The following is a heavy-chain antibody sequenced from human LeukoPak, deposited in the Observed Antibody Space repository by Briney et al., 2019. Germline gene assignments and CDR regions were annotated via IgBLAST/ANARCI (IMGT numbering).Heavy chain of an antibody. V-gene: IGHV3-23*01. J-gene: IGHJ4*02. Sequence: GGSLRLSCAASGFTFSSYAMSWVRQAPGKGLEWVSAISGSGGSTYYADSVKGRFTISRDNSKNTLYLQMNSLRAEDTAVYYCAKDLVPYDFWSGFDYWGQGTLVTASS. D-gene: IGHD3-3*01. CDR3: AKDLVPYDFWSGFDY. CDR1: GFTFSSYA. CDR2: ISGSGGST.